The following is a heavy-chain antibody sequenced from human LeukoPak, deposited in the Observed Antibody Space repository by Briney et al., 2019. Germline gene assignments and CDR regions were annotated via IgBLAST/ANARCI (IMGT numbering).Heavy chain of an antibody. J-gene: IGHJ5*02. CDR3: ARMMTFFDP. CDR1: GGSISSGSYY. Sequence: PSQTLSLTCTVSGGSISSGSYYWSWIRQPAGKGLEWIGRIYTSRSTNYNPSLKSRVTISVDTSKNQFSLKLSSVTAADTAVYYCARMMTFFDPWGQGTLVTVSS. V-gene: IGHV4-61*02. D-gene: IGHD3-16*01. CDR2: IYTSRST.